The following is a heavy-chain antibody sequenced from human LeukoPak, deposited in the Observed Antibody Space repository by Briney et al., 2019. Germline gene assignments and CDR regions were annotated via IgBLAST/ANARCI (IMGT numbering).Heavy chain of an antibody. J-gene: IGHJ4*02. CDR2: INPTGGVT. CDR3: ARSSPPAYYDFWNGYLDY. Sequence: ASVKVSCKASGYSFTAYYMHWVRQAPGQGLEWMGIINPTGGVTAYAQKFQGRVTATRDTSTSTVYIALSSLRSEDTAVYYCARSSPPAYYDFWNGYLDYWGQGTLVTVSS. D-gene: IGHD3-3*01. V-gene: IGHV1-46*01. CDR1: GYSFTAYY.